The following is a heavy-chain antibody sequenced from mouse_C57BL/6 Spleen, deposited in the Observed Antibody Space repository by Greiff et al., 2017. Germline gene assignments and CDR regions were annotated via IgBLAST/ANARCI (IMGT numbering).Heavy chain of an antibody. V-gene: IGHV5-4*01. CDR2: ISDGGSYT. CDR3: ARDSYYDYDGAMDY. J-gene: IGHJ4*01. D-gene: IGHD2-4*01. CDR1: GFTFSSYA. Sequence: EVKVVESGGGLVKPGGSLKLSCAASGFTFSSYAMSWVRQTPEKRLEWVATISDGGSYTYYPDNVKGRFTISRDNAKNNLYLHMSHLKSEDTAMYYCARDSYYDYDGAMDYWGQGTSVTVSS.